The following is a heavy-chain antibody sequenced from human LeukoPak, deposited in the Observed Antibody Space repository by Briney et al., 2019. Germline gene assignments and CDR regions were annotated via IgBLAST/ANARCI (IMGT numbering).Heavy chain of an antibody. Sequence: ASVKVSCKASGYTFTGYYMHWVRQAPGQGLEWMGWINPNSGGTNYAQKFQGRVTMTRDTSISTAYMELSRLRSDDTAVYYCAREDWEQQLVFDYWGQGTLVTVSS. CDR2: INPNSGGT. V-gene: IGHV1-2*02. CDR3: AREDWEQQLVFDY. J-gene: IGHJ4*02. D-gene: IGHD6-13*01. CDR1: GYTFTGYY.